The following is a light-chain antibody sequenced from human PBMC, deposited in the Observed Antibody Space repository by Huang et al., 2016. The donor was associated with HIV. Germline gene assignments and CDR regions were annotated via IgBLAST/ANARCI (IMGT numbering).Light chain of an antibody. CDR1: QSVSSN. V-gene: IGKV3-15*01. Sequence: EIVMTQSPATLSVSPGERATLYCRASQSVSSNLAGYQQKPGQAPRLIIYGASTRATGIPARFSGSGSGTEFTLTISSLQSEDFAVYYCQQYNNYARTFGQGTKVEIK. CDR2: GAS. CDR3: QQYNNYART. J-gene: IGKJ1*01.